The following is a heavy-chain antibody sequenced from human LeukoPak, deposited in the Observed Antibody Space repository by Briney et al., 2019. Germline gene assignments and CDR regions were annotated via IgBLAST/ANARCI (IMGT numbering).Heavy chain of an antibody. CDR1: GFTFSSYE. Sequence: GGSLRLSCAASGFTFSSYEMNWVRQAPGKGLEWVSYISSSGSTIYYADSVKGRFTISRDNAKNSLYLQMNSLRAEDTAAYYCALHEYYLGVDYWGQGTLVTVSS. D-gene: IGHD3-16*01. CDR2: ISSSGSTI. J-gene: IGHJ4*02. CDR3: ALHEYYLGVDY. V-gene: IGHV3-48*03.